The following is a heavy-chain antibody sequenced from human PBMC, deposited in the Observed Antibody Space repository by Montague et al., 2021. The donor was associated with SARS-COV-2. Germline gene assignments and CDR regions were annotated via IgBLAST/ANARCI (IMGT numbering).Heavy chain of an antibody. V-gene: IGHV4-59*04. CDR3: ARPGGFSGKALNAFDV. J-gene: IGHJ3*01. Sequence: LRLSCAASGFTFSSYSMNWVRQPPGKGLEWIGSLNYGGNAYYHPPLMSRVTISVDTSKNQFSLRLESVTATDTAVYYCARPGGFSGKALNAFDVWGQGTVVTVSS. D-gene: IGHD6-19*01. CDR2: LNYGGNA. CDR1: GFTFSSYSMN.